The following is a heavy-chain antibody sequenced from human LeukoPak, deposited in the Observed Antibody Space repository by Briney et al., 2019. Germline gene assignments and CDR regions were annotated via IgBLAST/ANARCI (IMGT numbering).Heavy chain of an antibody. D-gene: IGHD3-22*01. CDR2: ISSSSSYI. V-gene: IGHV3-21*01. CDR3: ARQADSSGYYYFDY. CDR1: GFTFSSYS. J-gene: IGHJ4*02. Sequence: GGSLRLSCAASGFTFSSYSMNWVRQAPGKGLEWVSSISSSSSYIYYADSVKGRFTISRDNAKNSLYLQMNSLRAEDTAVYYCARQADSSGYYYFDYWGQETLVTVSS.